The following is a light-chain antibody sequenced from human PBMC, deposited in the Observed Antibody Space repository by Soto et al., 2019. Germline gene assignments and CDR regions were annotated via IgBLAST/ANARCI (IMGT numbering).Light chain of an antibody. CDR2: YDD. Sequence: QSVLTQPPSVSEAPRQRVTISCSGSSSNIGNNAVSWYQQLPGKAPKLLIYYDDLLPSGVSDRFSGSKSGTSASLAISGLQSEDEADYYCAAWDDSLNAYVFGTGTKLTVL. J-gene: IGLJ1*01. V-gene: IGLV1-36*01. CDR1: SSNIGNNA. CDR3: AAWDDSLNAYV.